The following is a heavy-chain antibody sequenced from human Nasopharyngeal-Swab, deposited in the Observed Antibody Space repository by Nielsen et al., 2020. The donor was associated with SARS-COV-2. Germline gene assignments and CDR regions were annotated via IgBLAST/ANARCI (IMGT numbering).Heavy chain of an antibody. J-gene: IGHJ6*02. CDR1: GFTVSSNY. V-gene: IGHV3-53*01. CDR3: ARPTYYDYYGMDV. Sequence: GGSLKISCAASGFTVSSNYMSWVRQAPGKGLEWVSVIYSGGSTYYADSVKGRFTISRDNSKNTLYLQMNSLRAEDTAVYYCARPTYYDYYGMDVWGQGTTVTVSS. D-gene: IGHD3-3*01. CDR2: IYSGGST.